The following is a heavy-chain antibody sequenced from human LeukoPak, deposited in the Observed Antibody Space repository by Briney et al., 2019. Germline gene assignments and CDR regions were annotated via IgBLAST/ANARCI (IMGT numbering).Heavy chain of an antibody. CDR2: VNTDGSAT. V-gene: IGHV3-74*01. CDR3: ARGGQGAVDY. J-gene: IGHJ4*02. D-gene: IGHD3-16*01. Sequence: PGGSLRLSRAASGFTFSSNWMHWVRQAPGKGLVWVSYVNTDGSATTYADPVKGRFTISRDNAKNTLYLQMNSLRAEDTAVYYCARGGQGAVDYWGQGTLVTVSS. CDR1: GFTFSSNW.